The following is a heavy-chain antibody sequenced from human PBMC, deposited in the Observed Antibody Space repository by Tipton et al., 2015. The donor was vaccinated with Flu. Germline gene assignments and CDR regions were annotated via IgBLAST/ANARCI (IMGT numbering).Heavy chain of an antibody. CDR1: GFTFSTYW. V-gene: IGHV3-7*01. CDR2: INQDGGEK. Sequence: QLVQSGGGLVQPGGSLRLSCAASGFTFSTYWMSWVRQAPGKGLEWVANINQDGGEKYYVDSVKGRFTISRDNAKNSLYLQMNSLRAEDTAVYYCARDDGHYYDTSGYIDYWGQGTLITVSS. CDR3: ARDDGHYYDTSGYIDY. D-gene: IGHD3-22*01. J-gene: IGHJ4*02.